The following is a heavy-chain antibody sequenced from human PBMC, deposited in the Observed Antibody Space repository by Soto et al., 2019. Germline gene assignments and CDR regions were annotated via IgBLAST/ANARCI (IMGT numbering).Heavy chain of an antibody. D-gene: IGHD2-15*01. CDR1: GYIFINYY. CDR3: ARGHCSGGSCYHEFDY. V-gene: IGHV1-69*04. CDR2: VIPILGIA. Sequence: ASVKVSCKASGYIFINYYIHWVRQAPGQGLEWMGRVIPILGIANYAQKFQGRVTITADKSTSTAYMELSSLRSEDTAVYYCARGHCSGGSCYHEFDYWGQGTLVTVSS. J-gene: IGHJ4*02.